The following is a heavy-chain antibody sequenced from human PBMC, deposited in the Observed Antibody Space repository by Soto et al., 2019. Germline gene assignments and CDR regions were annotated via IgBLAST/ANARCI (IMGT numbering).Heavy chain of an antibody. J-gene: IGHJ6*02. CDR1: YASINNYH. CDR3: ATLRGLGGVSPYFDV. Sequence: PSETLPHTCTVSYASINNYHWTWIRQTTGKGLEWIAYIYYTGTTNFNPSLKSRVTISMDTSKNQFSLNLRSVTASDTAVYYCATLRGLGGVSPYFDVWGQGTTVTVSS. D-gene: IGHD3-16*01. V-gene: IGHV4-59*08. CDR2: IYYTGTT.